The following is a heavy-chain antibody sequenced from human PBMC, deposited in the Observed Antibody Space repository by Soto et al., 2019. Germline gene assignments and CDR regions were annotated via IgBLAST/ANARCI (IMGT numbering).Heavy chain of an antibody. D-gene: IGHD1-26*01. V-gene: IGHV3-30*18. CDR2: ISYNGHNE. Sequence: QVQLVESGGGVVRPGGSLRLSCAASGFAFQNYAMHWVRQAPGKGLEGVAHISYNGHNEYYPDSVKGRFTISRDNSQGTLYLQMNNLTAEDTAVYYCANSEPPRYGRDVWGQGTTVTVSS. CDR3: ANSEPPRYGRDV. J-gene: IGHJ6*01. CDR1: GFAFQNYA.